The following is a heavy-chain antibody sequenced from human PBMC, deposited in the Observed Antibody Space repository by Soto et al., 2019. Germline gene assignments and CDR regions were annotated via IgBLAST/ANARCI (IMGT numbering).Heavy chain of an antibody. CDR1: GGSITTGGSY. J-gene: IGHJ4*02. D-gene: IGHD1-26*01. CDR2: IYYSGST. Sequence: PSETLSLTCTVSGGSITTGGSYWSWIRQHPGKGLEWIGNIYYSGSTYYNPSLKSRVTISVDTSKNQFSLKLSSVTAADTAVYYCAREAVGATTLARNFDYWGQGTLVTVS. CDR3: AREAVGATTLARNFDY. V-gene: IGHV4-31*03.